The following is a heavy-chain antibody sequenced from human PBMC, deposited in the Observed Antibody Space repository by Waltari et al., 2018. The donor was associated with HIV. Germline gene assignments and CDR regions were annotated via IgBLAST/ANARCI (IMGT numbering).Heavy chain of an antibody. D-gene: IGHD3-22*01. J-gene: IGHJ4*02. CDR2: IWYDGNNK. CDR3: AREFGLERPYGFDTSGAVAY. CDR1: GFTFSDYG. Sequence: QVQLVESGGGEVQPGRSLRLSCAASGFTFSDYGMPWVRQAPGKGLEWVGVIWYDGNNKYYADSVKGRFTISRDNSKNTLYLQMNSLRAEDTAVYYCAREFGLERPYGFDTSGAVAYWGQGTLVTVSS. V-gene: IGHV3-33*01.